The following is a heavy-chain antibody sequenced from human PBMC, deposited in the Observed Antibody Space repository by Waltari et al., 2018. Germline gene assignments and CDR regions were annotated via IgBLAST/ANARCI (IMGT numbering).Heavy chain of an antibody. CDR3: ARGNLDWYFDL. D-gene: IGHD4-4*01. Sequence: QVQLQESGPGLVKPSETLSLTCTVSGGSISSHYWSWIRQPPGKGLEWIGYIYYSGSTNYNPSLKSRVTISVDTSKNQFSRKLSSVTAADTAVYYCARGNLDWYFDLWGRGTLVTVSS. V-gene: IGHV4-59*11. J-gene: IGHJ2*01. CDR1: GGSISSHY. CDR2: IYYSGST.